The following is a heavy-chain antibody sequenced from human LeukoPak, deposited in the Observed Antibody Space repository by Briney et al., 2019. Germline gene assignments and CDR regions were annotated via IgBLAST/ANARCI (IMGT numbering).Heavy chain of an antibody. Sequence: SVTLSLTCAVYGGSFSGYYWSWIRQPPGKGLEWIGEINHSGSTNYNPSLKSRVTISVDTSKNQFSLKLSSVTAADTAVYYCASFDFWSGSNNFDIWGQGTMVTVSS. CDR2: INHSGST. CDR1: GGSFSGYY. V-gene: IGHV4-34*01. CDR3: ASFDFWSGSNNFDI. J-gene: IGHJ3*02. D-gene: IGHD3-3*01.